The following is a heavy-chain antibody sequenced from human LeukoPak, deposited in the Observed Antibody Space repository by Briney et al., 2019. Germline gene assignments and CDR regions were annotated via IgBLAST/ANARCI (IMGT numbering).Heavy chain of an antibody. CDR1: GFTFSSYS. V-gene: IGHV3-48*04. CDR3: ARGAGFDY. Sequence: PGGSLRLSCAASGFTFSSYSMNWVRQAPGKGLEWISYISSSSTIYYADSVKGRFTISRDNAKNSLYLQMNSLRAEDTAVYYCARGAGFDYWGQGTLVTVSS. CDR2: ISSSSTI. D-gene: IGHD6-19*01. J-gene: IGHJ4*02.